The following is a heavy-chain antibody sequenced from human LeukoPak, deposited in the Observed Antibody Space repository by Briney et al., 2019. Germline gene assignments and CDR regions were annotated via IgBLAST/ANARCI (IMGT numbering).Heavy chain of an antibody. CDR1: GFTFSSYG. J-gene: IGHJ6*03. CDR2: IRYDGSNK. Sequence: GGSLRLSCAASGFTFSSYGMHWVRQAPGKGLEWVAFIRYDGSNKYYADSVKGRFTISRDNSKNTLYLQMNSLRAEDTAVYYCAREDGSSTSWHPFYYYYYMDVWGKGTTVTVSS. CDR3: AREDGSSTSWHPFYYYYYMDV. V-gene: IGHV3-30*02. D-gene: IGHD2-2*01.